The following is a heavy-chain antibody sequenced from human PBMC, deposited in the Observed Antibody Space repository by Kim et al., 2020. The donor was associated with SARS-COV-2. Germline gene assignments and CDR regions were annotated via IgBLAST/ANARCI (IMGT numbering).Heavy chain of an antibody. CDR3: SRAFRGTYWD. J-gene: IGHJ4*02. CDR1: GDSVSSSSAA. D-gene: IGHD1-26*01. Sequence: SQTLSLTCAISGDSVSSSSAAWNWIRQSPSRGLEWLGRTYYRSKWYYEYAVSVKSRIIINPDTSKNQFSLHLNSVTPEDTAVYYCSRAFRGTYWDWGQGTLVTVSS. V-gene: IGHV6-1*01. CDR2: TYYRSKWYY.